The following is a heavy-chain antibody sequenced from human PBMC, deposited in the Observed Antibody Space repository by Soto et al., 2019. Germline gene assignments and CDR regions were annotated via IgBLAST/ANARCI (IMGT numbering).Heavy chain of an antibody. J-gene: IGHJ4*02. CDR3: VKGFSYGYDFCDY. Sequence: PGESLKISCVASGFAFSSYAMNWVRQAPWLELEWVSTISGSGGSIYYADSVKCRFAISRDISKSTLLLQMSRLSVDNTGLYYCVKGFSYGYDFCDYWGQGTLVTVSA. CDR1: GFAFSSYA. D-gene: IGHD5-18*01. CDR2: ISGSGGSI. V-gene: IGHV3-23*01.